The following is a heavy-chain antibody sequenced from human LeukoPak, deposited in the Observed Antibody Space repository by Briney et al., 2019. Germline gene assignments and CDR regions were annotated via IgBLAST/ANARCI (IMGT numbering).Heavy chain of an antibody. CDR3: ARGRWVRGVRGGYYFDY. D-gene: IGHD3-10*01. J-gene: IGHJ4*02. V-gene: IGHV4-30-2*01. CDR2: IYHSGST. CDR1: GGSISSGGYS. Sequence: SETLSLTCAVSGGSISSGGYSWSWIRQPPGKGLEWIGYIYHSGSTYYNPSLKSRVTISVDRSKNQFSLKLSSVTAADATVYYCARGRWVRGVRGGYYFDYWGQGTLVTVSS.